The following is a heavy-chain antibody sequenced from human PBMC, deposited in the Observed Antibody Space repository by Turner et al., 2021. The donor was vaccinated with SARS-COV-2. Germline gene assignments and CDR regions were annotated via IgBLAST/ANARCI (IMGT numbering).Heavy chain of an antibody. CDR3: ARQVSILGRWLAPFDS. V-gene: IGHV4-39*01. J-gene: IGHJ4*02. CDR2: CFYSGST. CDR1: SGSISSSAYY. D-gene: IGHD6-19*01. Sequence: QLQLQESAPGLVTPSETLSLTCTVSSGSISSSAYYWGWIRQPPGKGLEWIGSCFYSGSTYYSPSLKSRITISVDTSKNQFSLNLSSVTAADTAVYYCARQVSILGRWLAPFDSWGQGTLVIVSS.